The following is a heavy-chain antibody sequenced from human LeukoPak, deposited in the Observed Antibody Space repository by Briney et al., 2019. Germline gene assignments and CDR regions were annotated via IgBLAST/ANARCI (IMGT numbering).Heavy chain of an antibody. CDR2: TYYRSKRHS. D-gene: IGHD3-10*01. CDR3: ARMVGLVSDF. J-gene: IGHJ4*02. V-gene: IGHV6-1*01. CDR1: GHIVSINSAA. Sequence: SQTLSLTCALSGHIVSINSAAWHWIRQAPSGVLEWLGGTYYRSKRHSYYAPSVKSRITIKPDTSKNQLSLQLKSVTPEDTAVYYCARMVGLVSDFWGQGPLVTVSS.